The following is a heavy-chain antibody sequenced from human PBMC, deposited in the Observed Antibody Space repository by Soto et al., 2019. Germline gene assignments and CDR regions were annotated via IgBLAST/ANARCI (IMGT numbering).Heavy chain of an antibody. CDR2: ISPYNDNT. Sequence: ASVKVSCKASGYTFISYGVNWVRQAPGQGLEWMGWISPYNDNTNYARKVQGRVTLTTDTSASTAYMELRSLTSDDTAVYYCARDKRPTFYYNGMDLWGQGTTVTV. CDR1: GYTFISYG. J-gene: IGHJ6*02. CDR3: ARDKRPTFYYNGMDL. V-gene: IGHV1-18*04.